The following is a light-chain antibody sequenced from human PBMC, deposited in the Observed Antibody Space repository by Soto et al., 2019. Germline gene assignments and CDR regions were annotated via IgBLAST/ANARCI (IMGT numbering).Light chain of an antibody. Sequence: QSVLTQPPSVSAAPGQKVTISCSGSSSNIGNNDVSWYQQLPGTAPKLLIYDTIRRPSGMPDRFSGSKSGTSATLDITGLQTGDEADDYCGMWDSSLRLVVFGGGTKLTVL. CDR2: DTI. J-gene: IGLJ2*01. CDR1: SSNIGNND. V-gene: IGLV1-51*01. CDR3: GMWDSSLRLVV.